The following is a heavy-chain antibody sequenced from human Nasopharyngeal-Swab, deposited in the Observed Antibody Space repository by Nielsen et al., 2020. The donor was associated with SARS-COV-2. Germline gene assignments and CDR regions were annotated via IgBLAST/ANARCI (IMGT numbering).Heavy chain of an antibody. Sequence: GRQAPGKGLEWVAVISYDGSNKYYADSVKGRFTISRDNSKNTLYLQMNSLRAEDTAVYYCAKDRGSSGYYYGMDVWGQGTTVTVSS. D-gene: IGHD6-13*01. CDR2: ISYDGSNK. CDR3: AKDRGSSGYYYGMDV. V-gene: IGHV3-30*18. J-gene: IGHJ6*02.